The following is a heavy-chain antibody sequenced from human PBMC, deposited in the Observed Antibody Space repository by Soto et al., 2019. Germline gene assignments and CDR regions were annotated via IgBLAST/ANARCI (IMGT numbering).Heavy chain of an antibody. Sequence: SVKVSCKASGGTFSSYTISWVRQAPGQGLEWMGRIIPIRGITSYAQKFQGRVTMTRDTSTSTVYMELSSLRSEDTAVYYCASGDVAFDIWGQGTMVTVSS. CDR3: ASGDVAFDI. V-gene: IGHV1-69*02. J-gene: IGHJ3*02. CDR1: GGTFSSYT. CDR2: IIPIRGIT.